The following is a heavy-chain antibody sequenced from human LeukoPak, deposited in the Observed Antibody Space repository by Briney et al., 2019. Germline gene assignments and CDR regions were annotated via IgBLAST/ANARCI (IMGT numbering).Heavy chain of an antibody. CDR3: AGTTFSGPTRSLN. CDR1: GGSISSSNW. Sequence: PSGTLSLTCAVSGGSISSSNWWSWVRQPPGKGLEWIGEIYHSGSTNYNPSLKSRVTISVDKSKNQFSLKLSSVTAADTAVYYCAGTTFSGPTRSLNWGQGTMVTVSS. CDR2: IYHSGST. D-gene: IGHD2-15*01. J-gene: IGHJ3*01. V-gene: IGHV4-4*02.